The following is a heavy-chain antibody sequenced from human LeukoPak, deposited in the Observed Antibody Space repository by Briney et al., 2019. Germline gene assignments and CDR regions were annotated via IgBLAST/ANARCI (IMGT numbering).Heavy chain of an antibody. CDR1: GFTFSSYA. D-gene: IGHD3-10*01. V-gene: IGHV3-23*01. Sequence: PGGSLRLSCAASGFTFSSYAMSWVRQAPGKGLEWVSGFTSSGGNTYYAYSVKGRFTISRDNSKSTLYLQMNSLRAEDTAVYYCAKDAVAPGSGGDYFDYWGQGTLVTVSS. CDR3: AKDAVAPGSGGDYFDY. CDR2: FTSSGGNT. J-gene: IGHJ4*02.